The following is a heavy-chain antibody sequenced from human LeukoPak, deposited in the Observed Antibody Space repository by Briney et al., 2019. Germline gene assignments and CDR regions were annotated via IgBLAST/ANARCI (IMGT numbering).Heavy chain of an antibody. Sequence: GGSLRLSCGASGFTFSNAWMSWVRQAPGKGLEWVGRIKSKTDGGTTDYAAPVKGRFTISRDDSINTIYLQMNSLKTEDTALYYCTTPRGFRFDFWGQGTLVTVSS. CDR1: GFTFSNAW. V-gene: IGHV3-15*01. D-gene: IGHD3-10*01. J-gene: IGHJ4*02. CDR2: IKSKTDGGTT. CDR3: TTPRGFRFDF.